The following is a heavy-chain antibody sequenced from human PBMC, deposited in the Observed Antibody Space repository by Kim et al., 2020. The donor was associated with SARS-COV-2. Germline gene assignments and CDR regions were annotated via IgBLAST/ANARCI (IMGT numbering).Heavy chain of an antibody. J-gene: IGHJ4*02. CDR3: ARQMGITMIVVVISTHFDY. Sequence: KSRVTIPVDTSKNQFYLKLSSVTAADTAVYYCARQMGITMIVVVISTHFDYWGQGTLVTVSS. V-gene: IGHV4-39*01. D-gene: IGHD3-22*01.